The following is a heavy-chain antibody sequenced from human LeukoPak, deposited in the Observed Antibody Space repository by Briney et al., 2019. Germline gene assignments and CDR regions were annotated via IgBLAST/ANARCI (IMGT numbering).Heavy chain of an antibody. CDR1: GYTFTTYG. D-gene: IGHD3-10*01. CDR2: ISPYNGNT. V-gene: IGHV1-18*01. J-gene: IGHJ4*02. CDR3: ARDTWYHGSGTADYFDY. Sequence: ASVKVSCKASGYTFTTYGISWVRQAPGQGLEWMGWISPYNGNTNYAQKVQGRVTMTTDTSTSTAYMELRSLRSDDTAVYYCARDTWYHGSGTADYFDYWGQGTLVTVSS.